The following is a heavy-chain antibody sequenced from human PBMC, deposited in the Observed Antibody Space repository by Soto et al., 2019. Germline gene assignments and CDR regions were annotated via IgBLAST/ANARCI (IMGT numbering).Heavy chain of an antibody. V-gene: IGHV4-31*03. CDR1: GGSISSGGYF. CDR2: IYYSGRT. D-gene: IGHD6-13*01. Sequence: QVQLQESGPGLVKPSQTLSLTCTVSGGSISSGGYFWSWVRQHPGKGLEWMGNIYYSGRTYYNPSLKSRVTISVDTSKNQFSLKLSSVTAADTAVYYCARFAREENPKVGSWYYFDYWGQGPRVTVSS. CDR3: ARFAREENPKVGSWYYFDY. J-gene: IGHJ4*02.